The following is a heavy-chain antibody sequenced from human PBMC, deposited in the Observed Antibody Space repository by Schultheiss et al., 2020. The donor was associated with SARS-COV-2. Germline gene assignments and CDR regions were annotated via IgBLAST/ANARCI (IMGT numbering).Heavy chain of an antibody. CDR1: GGSISSGDYY. Sequence: SETLSLTCTVSGGSISSGDYYWSWIRQPPGKGLEWIAYIYYSGSTYYNPSLKSRITISVDTSKNQFSLKLSSVTAADTAVYYCARAGSRGGLLLRSIVVDVWSQGTTVTVSS. CDR3: ARAGSRGGLLLRSIVVDV. V-gene: IGHV4-30-4*01. CDR2: IYYSGST. D-gene: IGHD3-22*01. J-gene: IGHJ6*02.